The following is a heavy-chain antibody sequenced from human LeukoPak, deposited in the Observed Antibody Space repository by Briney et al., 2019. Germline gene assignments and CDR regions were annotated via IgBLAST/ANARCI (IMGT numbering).Heavy chain of an antibody. D-gene: IGHD5-24*01. V-gene: IGHV4-59*01. Sequence: SETLSLTCTVSGDSISSYYWSWIRQPPGKGLEWIGQMYYSGSAKYNPSLKSRATTSVDTSKNQFSLKLSSVTAADTAVYYCARDWRVPGMATIDYWGQGTLVTVSS. CDR1: GDSISSYY. J-gene: IGHJ4*02. CDR2: MYYSGSA. CDR3: ARDWRVPGMATIDY.